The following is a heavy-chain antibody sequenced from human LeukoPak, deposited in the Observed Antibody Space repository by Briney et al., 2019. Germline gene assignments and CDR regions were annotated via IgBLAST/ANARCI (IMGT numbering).Heavy chain of an antibody. CDR2: INHSGST. J-gene: IGHJ4*02. V-gene: IGHV4-34*01. CDR1: GGSFSGYY. Sequence: SETLSLTCAVYGGSFSGYYWSWIRQPPGKGLEWIGEINHSGSTNYDPSLKSRVTISVDTSKNQFSLKLSSVTAADTAVYYCARTSYDYVWGSYRPLYYFDYWGQGTLATVSS. D-gene: IGHD3-16*02. CDR3: ARTSYDYVWGSYRPLYYFDY.